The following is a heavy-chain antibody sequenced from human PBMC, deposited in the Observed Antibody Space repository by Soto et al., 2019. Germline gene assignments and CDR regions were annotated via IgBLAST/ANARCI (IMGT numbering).Heavy chain of an antibody. D-gene: IGHD1-1*01. CDR1: GGSFSGYF. Sequence: SETLSLTCTVSGGSFSGYFWTWIRQPPGKGLEWLAEINHSGITNYNPSVESRASMSVDTSKNQFSLRLYSVTAADTAVYYCVRGPYNYNSRYFDYWGQGTLVTVSS. J-gene: IGHJ4*02. CDR2: INHSGIT. CDR3: VRGPYNYNSRYFDY. V-gene: IGHV4-34*01.